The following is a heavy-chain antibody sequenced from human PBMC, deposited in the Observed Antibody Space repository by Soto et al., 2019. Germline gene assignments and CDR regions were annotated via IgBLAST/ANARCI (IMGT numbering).Heavy chain of an antibody. Sequence: PSETLSLTCTLSGGSISSSSYYWGWIRQPPGTGLEWIGEINHSGSTNYNPSLKSRVTISVDTSKNQFSLKLTSVTAADTAVYYCARDKITGLFDYWGQGTLVTVSS. CDR1: GGSISSSSYY. J-gene: IGHJ4*02. D-gene: IGHD2-8*02. CDR2: INHSGST. CDR3: ARDKITGLFDY. V-gene: IGHV4-39*07.